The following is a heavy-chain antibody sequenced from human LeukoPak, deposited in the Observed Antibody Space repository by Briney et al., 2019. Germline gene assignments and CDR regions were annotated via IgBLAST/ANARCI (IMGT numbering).Heavy chain of an antibody. D-gene: IGHD6-19*01. CDR3: AKDLSGGWSLDY. CDR2: ISYDGSDK. CDR1: GFTFGIYG. V-gene: IGHV3-30*18. J-gene: IGHJ4*02. Sequence: GGSLRLSCAASGFTFGIYGMHWVRQAPGKGLEWVTVISYDGSDKYYADSVKGRFTISRGNSKNTLYLEMNSLRAEDTAVYYCAKDLSGGWSLDYWGQRTLVTVSS.